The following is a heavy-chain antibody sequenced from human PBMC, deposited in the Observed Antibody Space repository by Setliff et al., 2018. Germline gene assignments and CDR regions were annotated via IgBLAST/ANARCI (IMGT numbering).Heavy chain of an antibody. J-gene: IGHJ3*02. CDR1: GFTFSSYW. Sequence: PGGSLRLSCAASGFTFSSYWMSWVRQAPGKGLEWAANIKQDGSDKYYVDSVKGRFTISRDNAKNSLSLQMNSLRAEDTAVYYCVRARTTNYDFWSGLNAFDIWGQGTMVTVSS. V-gene: IGHV3-7*03. CDR3: VRARTTNYDFWSGLNAFDI. D-gene: IGHD3-3*01. CDR2: IKQDGSDK.